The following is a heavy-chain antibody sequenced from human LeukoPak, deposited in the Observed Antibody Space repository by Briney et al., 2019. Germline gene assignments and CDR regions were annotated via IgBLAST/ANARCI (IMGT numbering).Heavy chain of an antibody. CDR2: FDPEDGET. CDR3: ATEPRGYSYGSPPDAFDI. Sequence: ASVKVYCKVSGYTLTELSMHWVRQAPGKGLEWMGGFDPEDGETIYAQKFQGRVTMTEDTSTDTAYMELSSLRSEDTAVYYCATEPRGYSYGSPPDAFDIWGQGTMVTVSS. J-gene: IGHJ3*02. D-gene: IGHD5-18*01. V-gene: IGHV1-24*01. CDR1: GYTLTELS.